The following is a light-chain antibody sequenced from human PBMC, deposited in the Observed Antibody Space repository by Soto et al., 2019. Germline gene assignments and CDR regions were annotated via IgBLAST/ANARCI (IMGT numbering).Light chain of an antibody. J-gene: IGKJ1*01. V-gene: IGKV3-15*01. CDR1: QSVSSY. CDR3: QQYNNWPLT. Sequence: EILMTQSPATLSVSPGERATLSCRASQSVSSYLAWYQQKPGQAPRLLIYGASTRATGIPARFSGSGSGTEFTLTISSLQSEDFAIYYCQQYNNWPLTFGQGTKVDIK. CDR2: GAS.